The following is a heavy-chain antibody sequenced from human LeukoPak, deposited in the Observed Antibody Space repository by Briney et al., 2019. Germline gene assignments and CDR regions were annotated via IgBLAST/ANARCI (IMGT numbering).Heavy chain of an antibody. D-gene: IGHD5-12*01. CDR3: ARDRSKAMVATFLIDY. V-gene: IGHV3-33*01. J-gene: IGHJ4*02. CDR2: ICDDGSNK. Sequence: PGRSLRLSCAASGFTFSSYGMNWIRQAPGKGLEWVAAICDDGSNKYYADSVKGRFTISRDNSKNTLYLQMNSLRAEYTAVYYCARDRSKAMVATFLIDYSGQGTLVTVSS. CDR1: GFTFSSYG.